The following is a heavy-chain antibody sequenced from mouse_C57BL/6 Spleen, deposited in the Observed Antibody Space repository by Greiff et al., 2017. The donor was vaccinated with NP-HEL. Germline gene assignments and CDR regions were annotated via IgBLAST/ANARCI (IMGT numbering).Heavy chain of an antibody. J-gene: IGHJ2*01. CDR3: AKKSSGYLDY. D-gene: IGHD3-2*02. Sequence: EVQLQQSGPELVKPGASVKMSCKASGYTFTDYNMHWVKQSHGKSLEWIGYINPNNGGTSYHQKFKGKATLTVTKSSSTAYMELRSLTSEDSAVYYCAKKSSGYLDYWGQGTTLTVSS. V-gene: IGHV1-22*01. CDR2: INPNNGGT. CDR1: GYTFTDYN.